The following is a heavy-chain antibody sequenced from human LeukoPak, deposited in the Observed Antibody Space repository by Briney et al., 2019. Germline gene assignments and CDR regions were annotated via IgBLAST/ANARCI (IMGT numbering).Heavy chain of an antibody. D-gene: IGHD2-2*01. V-gene: IGHV1-18*01. Sequence: ASVKVSCKASGYTFTNYGITWVRQAPGQGLEWMGWISAYSGNTNYVQKFQSRVTMATDASTSTAYMGLRSLRSDDTAIYYCARDIATVVHQDWGQGTLVTVSS. CDR2: ISAYSGNT. J-gene: IGHJ4*02. CDR3: ARDIATVVHQD. CDR1: GYTFTNYG.